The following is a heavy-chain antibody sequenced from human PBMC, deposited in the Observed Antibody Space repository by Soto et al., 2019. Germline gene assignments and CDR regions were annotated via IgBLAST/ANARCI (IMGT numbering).Heavy chain of an antibody. CDR2: IIPVLGIA. CDR1: GGTFSSYT. D-gene: IGHD3-10*01. J-gene: IGHJ4*02. Sequence: QVQLVQSGAEVKKPGSSVKVSCKASGGTFSSYTISWVRQAPGQGLEWMGRIIPVLGIANYAQKFQGRVTITADKSTSTAYMELSSLRSEDTAVYYCARDRRGEGVDYWGQGTLVTVSS. CDR3: ARDRRGEGVDY. V-gene: IGHV1-69*08.